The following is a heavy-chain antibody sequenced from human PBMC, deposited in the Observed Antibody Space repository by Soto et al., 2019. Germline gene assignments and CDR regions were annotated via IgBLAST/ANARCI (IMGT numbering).Heavy chain of an antibody. V-gene: IGHV3-21*01. J-gene: IGHJ5*02. CDR2: INTISSYI. Sequence: GGSLRLSCAASGFTFNSYSMSWVRQAPGKGLEWVSSINTISSYIYYADSVKGRFTVSRDNAKNSLYLQMNSLRAEDTAVYYCARGTSDYYDSSGYFSPWGQGTLVTVSS. CDR1: GFTFNSYS. D-gene: IGHD3-22*01. CDR3: ARGTSDYYDSSGYFSP.